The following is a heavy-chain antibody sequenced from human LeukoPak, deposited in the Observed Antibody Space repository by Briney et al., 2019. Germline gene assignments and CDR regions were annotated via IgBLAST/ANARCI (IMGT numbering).Heavy chain of an antibody. CDR1: GGSFSGYY. J-gene: IGHJ6*02. CDR3: ARAAHYYDSSGYYQYYYYGMDI. CDR2: INHSGST. D-gene: IGHD3-22*01. V-gene: IGHV4-34*01. Sequence: SETLSLTCAVYGGSFSGYYWSWIRQPPGKGLEWIGEINHSGSTNYNPSLKSRVTISVDTSKNQFSLKLSSVTAADTAVYYCARAAHYYDSSGYYQYYYYGMDIWGQGTTVTVSS.